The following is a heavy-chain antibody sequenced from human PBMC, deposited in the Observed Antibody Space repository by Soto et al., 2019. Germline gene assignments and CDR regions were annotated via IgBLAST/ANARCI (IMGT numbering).Heavy chain of an antibody. J-gene: IGHJ6*01. Sequence: ASVKVSCKASGYTFTSYGISWVRQAPGQGLEWMGWISAYNGNTNYAQKLQGRVTMTTDTSTSTAYMELRSLRSDDTAVYYCARDGVDTATGYYYGMDVWGKGPRSPSPQ. CDR1: GYTFTSYG. CDR3: ARDGVDTATGYYYGMDV. CDR2: ISAYNGNT. V-gene: IGHV1-18*01. D-gene: IGHD5-18*01.